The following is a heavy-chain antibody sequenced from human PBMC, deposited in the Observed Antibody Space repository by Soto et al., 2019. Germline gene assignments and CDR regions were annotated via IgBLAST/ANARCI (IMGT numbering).Heavy chain of an antibody. Sequence: SETLSLTCTVSGGSVSSGSYYWSWIRQPPGKGLEWIGYIYYSGSTNYNPSLKSRVTISVDTSKNQFSLKLSSVTAADTAVYYCARDRGMDVWGQGTTVTVSS. J-gene: IGHJ6*02. CDR1: GGSVSSGSYY. CDR3: ARDRGMDV. V-gene: IGHV4-61*01. CDR2: IYYSGST.